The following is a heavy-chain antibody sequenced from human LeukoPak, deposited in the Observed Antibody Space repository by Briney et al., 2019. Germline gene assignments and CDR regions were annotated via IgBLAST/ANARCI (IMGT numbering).Heavy chain of an antibody. CDR1: GGTFSSYA. D-gene: IGHD3-22*01. CDR3: AVMDYYDSSGYSLW. V-gene: IGHV1-69*13. J-gene: IGHJ4*02. CDR2: IIPIFGTA. Sequence: SVKDSCKASGGTFSSYAISWVRQAPGQGLEWMGGIIPIFGTANYAQKFQGRVTITADESTSTAYMELSSLRSEDTAVYYCAVMDYYDSSGYSLWWGQGTLVTVSS.